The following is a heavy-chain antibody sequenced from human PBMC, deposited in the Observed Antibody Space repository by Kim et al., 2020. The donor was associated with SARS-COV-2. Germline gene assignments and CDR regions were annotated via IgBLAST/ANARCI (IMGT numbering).Heavy chain of an antibody. J-gene: IGHJ4*02. CDR2: GKT. Sequence: GKTKYNPSRESRVTISGDSSMHHFSLRLASVTAADTAVYYCAGPPGASFDLWGQGTLVTVSS. D-gene: IGHD3-10*01. V-gene: IGHV4-59*08. CDR3: AGPPGASFDL.